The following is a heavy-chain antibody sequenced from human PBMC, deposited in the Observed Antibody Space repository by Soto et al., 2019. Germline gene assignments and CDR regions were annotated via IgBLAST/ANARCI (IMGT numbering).Heavy chain of an antibody. CDR2: INPSGGST. V-gene: IGHV1-46*03. Sequence: ASVKVSCKASGYAFTSYYMHWVRQAPGQGLEWMGIINPSGGSTSYAQKFQGRVTMTRDTSTSTVYMELSSLRSEDTAVYYCARGIMVRGVIIYYYYYMDVWGKGTTVTVSS. CDR1: GYAFTSYY. CDR3: ARGIMVRGVIIYYYYYMDV. J-gene: IGHJ6*03. D-gene: IGHD3-10*01.